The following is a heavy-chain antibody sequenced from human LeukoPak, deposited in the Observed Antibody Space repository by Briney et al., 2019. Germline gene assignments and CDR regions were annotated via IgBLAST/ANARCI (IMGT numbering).Heavy chain of an antibody. J-gene: IGHJ4*02. Sequence: SETLSLTCAVYGGSFSGYYWSWIRQPPGKGLEWIGEINHSGSTNYNPSLKSRVTISVDTSKNQFSLRLSSVTAEDTAVYYCARVRYGNYFDYWGQGTLVTVSS. D-gene: IGHD3-16*02. V-gene: IGHV4-34*01. CDR2: INHSGST. CDR3: ARVRYGNYFDY. CDR1: GGSFSGYY.